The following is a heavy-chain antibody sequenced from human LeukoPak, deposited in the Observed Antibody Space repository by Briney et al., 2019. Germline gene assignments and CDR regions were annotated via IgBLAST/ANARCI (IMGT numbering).Heavy chain of an antibody. D-gene: IGHD6-6*01. V-gene: IGHV1-3*03. Sequence: GASVKVSCKASGYTFTSYAMHWVRQAPGQRLEWMGWINAGNGNTKYSQEFQGRVTITRDTSASTAYMELSSLRSEDTAVYYCALQKGIAARPGYWGQGTLVTVSS. J-gene: IGHJ4*02. CDR1: GYTFTSYA. CDR3: ALQKGIAARPGY. CDR2: INAGNGNT.